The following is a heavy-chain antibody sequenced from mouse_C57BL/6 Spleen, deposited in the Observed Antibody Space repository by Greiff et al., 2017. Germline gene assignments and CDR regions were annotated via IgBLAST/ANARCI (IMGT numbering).Heavy chain of an antibody. CDR1: GYTFTSYW. V-gene: IGHV1-61*01. Sequence: QVQLQQPGAELVRPGSSVKLSCKASGYTFTSYWMDWVQQRPGQGLEWIGNIYPSDSETHYNQKFKDKATLTVDKSSSTAYMQLSSLTSEDSAVYYCARYDYDGYYFDYWGQGTTLTVSS. CDR2: IYPSDSET. J-gene: IGHJ2*01. D-gene: IGHD2-4*01. CDR3: ARYDYDGYYFDY.